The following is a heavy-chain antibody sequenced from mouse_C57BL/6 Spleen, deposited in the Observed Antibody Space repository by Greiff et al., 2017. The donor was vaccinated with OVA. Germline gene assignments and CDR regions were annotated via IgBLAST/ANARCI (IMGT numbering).Heavy chain of an antibody. CDR3: TRDPYDYDGYAMDY. CDR2: ISSGGDYI. D-gene: IGHD2-4*01. V-gene: IGHV5-9-1*02. CDR1: GFTFSSYA. Sequence: EVKLVESGEGLVKPGGSLKLSCAASGFTFSSYAMSWVRQTPEKRLEWVAYISSGGDYIYYADTVKGRFTISRDNARNTLYLQMSSLKSEDTAMYYCTRDPYDYDGYAMDYWGQGTSVTVSS. J-gene: IGHJ4*01.